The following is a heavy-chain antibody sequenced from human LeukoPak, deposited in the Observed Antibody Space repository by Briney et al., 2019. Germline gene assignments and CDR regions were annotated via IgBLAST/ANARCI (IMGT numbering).Heavy chain of an antibody. Sequence: GGSLRLSCEASGLTFNKYWMTWVRQAPGKGLEWVANIKQDGSEKNYVDSVKGRFTISRDNAKNSLSLRMNSLSAEDTAVYYCARDNYDFWSGYYTGIYYFDYWGQGTLVTVSS. CDR3: ARDNYDFWSGYYTGIYYFDY. CDR1: GLTFNKYW. CDR2: IKQDGSEK. J-gene: IGHJ4*02. D-gene: IGHD3-3*01. V-gene: IGHV3-7*01.